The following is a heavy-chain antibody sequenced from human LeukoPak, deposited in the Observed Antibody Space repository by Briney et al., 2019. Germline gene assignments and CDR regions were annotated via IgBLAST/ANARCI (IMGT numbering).Heavy chain of an antibody. V-gene: IGHV4-31*03. J-gene: IGHJ5*02. CDR2: IYYSGST. CDR1: GGSISSGGYY. D-gene: IGHD3-10*01. Sequence: SETLSLTCTVSGGSISSGGYYWSWIRQHPGKGLEWIGYIYYSGSTYYNPSLKSRVTISVDTSKNHFSLKLSSATAADTAVYYCARYGSGSTWFDPWGQGTLVTVSS. CDR3: ARYGSGSTWFDP.